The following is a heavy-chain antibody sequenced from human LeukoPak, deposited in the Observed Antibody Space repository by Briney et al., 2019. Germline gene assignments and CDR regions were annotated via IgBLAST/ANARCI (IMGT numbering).Heavy chain of an antibody. CDR2: IYSGGST. CDR3: AKFSSNWYYFDY. J-gene: IGHJ4*02. V-gene: IGHV3-53*01. D-gene: IGHD6-13*01. CDR1: GFTVSSNY. Sequence: PGGSLRLSCAASGFTVSSNYMSWVRQAPGKGLEWVSVIYSGGSTYYADSVKGRFTISRDNSKSTLYLQMNSLRAEDTAVYYCAKFSSNWYYFDYWGQGTLVTVSS.